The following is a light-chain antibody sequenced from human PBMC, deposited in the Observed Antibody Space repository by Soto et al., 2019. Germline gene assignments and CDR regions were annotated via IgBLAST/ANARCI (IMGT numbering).Light chain of an antibody. CDR2: GTS. CDR3: QQYNSWPPVT. CDR1: QSVSGN. J-gene: IGKJ5*01. V-gene: IGKV3-15*01. Sequence: EIVLTQSPVTLSVSRGERATLSCRASQSVSGNLAWYQQKPGQPPRLLIYGTSTRATGIPARFSGSGSGTGFTLTISSLQSEDFAVYYCQQYNSWPPVTFGQGTRLEIK.